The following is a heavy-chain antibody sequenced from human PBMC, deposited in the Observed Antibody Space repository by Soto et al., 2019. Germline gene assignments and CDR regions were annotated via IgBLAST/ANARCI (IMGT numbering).Heavy chain of an antibody. CDR1: GASVSGDGSY. J-gene: IGHJ4*02. Sequence: QVQLQESGPGLVKPSQTLSLTCLVSGASVSGDGSYCSWIRQHPGKGLEFIGYSHNSGSTYSNPSLENRVAMSIDTSKKQFSLRLSSVTAADSAVYFCARDLGSEQWFFDNWGQGILVTVSS. D-gene: IGHD6-19*01. CDR2: SHNSGST. V-gene: IGHV4-31*03. CDR3: ARDLGSEQWFFDN.